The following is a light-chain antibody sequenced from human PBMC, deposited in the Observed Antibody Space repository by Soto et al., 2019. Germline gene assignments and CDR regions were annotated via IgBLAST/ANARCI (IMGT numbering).Light chain of an antibody. CDR3: QQYGSSPTWT. J-gene: IGKJ1*01. V-gene: IGKV3-20*01. CDR2: GAS. CDR1: QSVSSSY. Sequence: EIVLTQSPGTLSLSTGERATLSCRAGQSVSSSYLAWYQQKPGQAPRLLIYGASSRATGIPDRFSGSGSGTDFTLTISRLEPEDFAVYYCQQYGSSPTWTVGQGTKVDIK.